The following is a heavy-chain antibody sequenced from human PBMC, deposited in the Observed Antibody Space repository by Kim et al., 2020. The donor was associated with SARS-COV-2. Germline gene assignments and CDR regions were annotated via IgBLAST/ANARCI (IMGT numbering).Heavy chain of an antibody. CDR2: IFHSGVA. V-gene: IGHV4-59*08. CDR1: GGSMRTSY. CDR3: ARHLNVSGTFLNLDS. Sequence: SETLSLTCSVSGGSMRTSYWSWIRQPPGKGLEWIAYIFHSGVAKYSPSLRSRATISIDTSKSQFSLRLRSVTAADTAIYYCARHLNVSGTFLNLDSWGQGISVSVSS. J-gene: IGHJ4*02. D-gene: IGHD3-10*01.